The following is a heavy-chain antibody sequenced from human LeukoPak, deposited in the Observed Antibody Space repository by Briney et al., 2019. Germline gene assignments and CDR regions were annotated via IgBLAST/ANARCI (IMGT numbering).Heavy chain of an antibody. CDR2: ISYDGSNK. D-gene: IGHD5-12*01. V-gene: IGHV3-30*18. J-gene: IGHJ5*02. Sequence: PGRSLRLSCAASGFPFSSYGMHWVRQAPGKGLEWVAVISYDGSNKYYADSVKGRFTISRDNSKNTLYLQMNSLRAEDTAVYYCAKDADIVATMASWGQGTLVTVSS. CDR3: AKDADIVATMAS. CDR1: GFPFSSYG.